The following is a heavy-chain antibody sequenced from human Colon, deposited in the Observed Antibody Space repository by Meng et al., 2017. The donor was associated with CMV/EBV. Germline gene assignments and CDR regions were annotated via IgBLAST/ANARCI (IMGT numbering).Heavy chain of an antibody. V-gene: IGHV3-33*07. J-gene: IGHJ4*02. D-gene: IGHD6-25*01. CDR3: ATGAGTQAAALGVLDV. CDR1: G. CDR2: SSHDGGEK. Sequence: GLYWVRPAPAKGLEWVASSSHDGGEKFYADSVKGRFTISRDNSRNEQYLELNNLRDDDTAVYFCATGAGTQAAALGVLDVWGRGTLVTVSS.